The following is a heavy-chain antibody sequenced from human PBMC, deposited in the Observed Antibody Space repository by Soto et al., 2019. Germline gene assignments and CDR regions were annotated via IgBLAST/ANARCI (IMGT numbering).Heavy chain of an antibody. Sequence: PSETLSLTCTVSGGSISSSSYYWGWIRQPPGKGLEWIGSIYYSGSTYYNPSLKSRVTISVDTSKNQFSLKLSSVTAADTAVYYCARLFPRVVPAAIYFGYWGQGTLVTVSS. V-gene: IGHV4-39*01. CDR1: GGSISSSSYY. CDR2: IYYSGST. D-gene: IGHD2-2*01. J-gene: IGHJ4*02. CDR3: ARLFPRVVPAAIYFGY.